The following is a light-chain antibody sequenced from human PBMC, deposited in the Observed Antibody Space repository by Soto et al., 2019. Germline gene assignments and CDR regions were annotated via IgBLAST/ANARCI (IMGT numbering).Light chain of an antibody. J-gene: IGLJ1*01. CDR1: SGDVGGYNY. V-gene: IGLV2-11*01. Sequence: QSALTQPASMSGSDGQSITISCTGSSGDVGGYNYVSWYQLHPGKAPKLIIYDVSKRPSGVPDRFSGSKSGNTASLTISGLQAEDEAGYYCCSYAGIYPYVFGTGTKVTVL. CDR2: DVS. CDR3: CSYAGIYPYV.